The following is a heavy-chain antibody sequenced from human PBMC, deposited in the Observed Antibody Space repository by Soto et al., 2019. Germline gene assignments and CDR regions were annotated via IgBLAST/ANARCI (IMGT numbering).Heavy chain of an antibody. J-gene: IGHJ4*02. CDR3: ANALDYYVSGRPFDY. CDR2: ISYDGSNK. Sequence: QVQMVESGGGVVQPGRSLRLSCAASGFTFSSYAMHWVRQAPGKGLEWVAVISYDGSNKHYADSVKGRFTISRDNSKNTLYLQMTSLRPEDTAVYYCANALDYYVSGRPFDYLGQGTLLTVSS. D-gene: IGHD3-10*01. V-gene: IGHV3-30-3*01. CDR1: GFTFSSYA.